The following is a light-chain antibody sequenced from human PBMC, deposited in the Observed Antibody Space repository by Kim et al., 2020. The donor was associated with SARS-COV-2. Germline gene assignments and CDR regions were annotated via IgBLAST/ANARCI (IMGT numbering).Light chain of an antibody. V-gene: IGLV3-9*01. CDR2: KDT. Sequence: VALGQTARITCGGNNIGGKNVHWYQQKPGQAPVLVIYKDTNRPSGIPERFSGFNSGNTATLTISRAQAGDEADFYCQVWDSSTAEIFGGGTQLTVL. CDR3: QVWDSSTAEI. J-gene: IGLJ2*01. CDR1: NIGGKN.